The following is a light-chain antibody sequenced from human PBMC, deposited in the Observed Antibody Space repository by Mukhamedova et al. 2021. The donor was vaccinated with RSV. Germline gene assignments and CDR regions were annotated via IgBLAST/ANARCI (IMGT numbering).Light chain of an antibody. CDR3: CSYAGGRSV. V-gene: IGLV2-23*01. Sequence: GVSNRFSGSKSGNTASLTVSGLQAEDEADYFCCSYAGGRSVFGTGTKVTVL. J-gene: IGLJ1*01.